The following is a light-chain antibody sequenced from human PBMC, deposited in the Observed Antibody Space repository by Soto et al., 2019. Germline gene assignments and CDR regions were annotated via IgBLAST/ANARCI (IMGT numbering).Light chain of an antibody. J-gene: IGLJ1*01. Sequence: QPVLTQPPSVSGAPGQRVTISCTGSSSNIGAGYDVSWYQQLPGTAPKFLIYGNTDRPSGVPDRFSGSKSGTSASLAITGLQAEDEADYYCQSYDSSLSGYVFGTGTQLTVL. CDR1: SSNIGAGYD. CDR2: GNT. CDR3: QSYDSSLSGYV. V-gene: IGLV1-40*01.